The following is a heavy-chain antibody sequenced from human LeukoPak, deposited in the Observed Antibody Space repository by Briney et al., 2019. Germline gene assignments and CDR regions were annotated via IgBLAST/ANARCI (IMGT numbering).Heavy chain of an antibody. CDR1: GGSISSYY. D-gene: IGHD3-10*01. J-gene: IGHJ2*01. Sequence: SETLSLTCTVSGGSISSYYWSWIRQPPGKGLEWVGHIYYLGSTNYNPSLKSRVTISIDTSKNYFSLKLNSVIAADTAVYYCARDRPGSYWYFDLWGRGPWSLSPQ. V-gene: IGHV4-59*01. CDR2: IYYLGST. CDR3: ARDRPGSYWYFDL.